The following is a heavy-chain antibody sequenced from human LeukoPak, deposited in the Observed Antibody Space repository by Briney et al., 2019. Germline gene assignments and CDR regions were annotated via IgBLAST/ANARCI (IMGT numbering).Heavy chain of an antibody. Sequence: GGSLRLSCAASGFTFSSYSMNWVRQAPGKGLEWVSSISSSSSYIYYADSVKGRFTISRDNAKNSPYLQMNSLRAEDTAVYYCARDRYCSGGSCYYYGMDVWGQGTTVTVSS. V-gene: IGHV3-21*01. CDR1: GFTFSSYS. CDR3: ARDRYCSGGSCYYYGMDV. CDR2: ISSSSSYI. J-gene: IGHJ6*02. D-gene: IGHD2-15*01.